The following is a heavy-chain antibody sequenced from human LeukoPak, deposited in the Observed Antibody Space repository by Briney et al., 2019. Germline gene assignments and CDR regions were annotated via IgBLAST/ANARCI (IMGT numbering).Heavy chain of an antibody. CDR1: GYSISSGYY. J-gene: IGHJ3*02. V-gene: IGHV4-38-2*02. CDR3: ARHDSSGYLDAFDI. Sequence: SETLSLTCTVSGYSISSGYYWGWIRPPPGKGLEWIGSIYHSGSTYYNPSLKSRVTISVDTSKNQFSLKLSSVTAADTAVYYCARHDSSGYLDAFDIWGQGTMVTVSS. CDR2: IYHSGST. D-gene: IGHD3-22*01.